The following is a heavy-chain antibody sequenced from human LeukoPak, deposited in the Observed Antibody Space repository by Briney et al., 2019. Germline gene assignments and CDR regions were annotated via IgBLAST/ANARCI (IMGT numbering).Heavy chain of an antibody. V-gene: IGHV3-48*03. CDR1: GFTFSSYE. CDR3: AREETWFGELFGWFDP. J-gene: IGHJ5*02. D-gene: IGHD3-10*01. Sequence: PGGSLRLSCAASGFTFSSYEMNWVRQAPGKGLEWVSYISSSGSTIYYADSVKGRFTISRDNAKNSLYLQMNSLRAEDTAVYYCAREETWFGELFGWFDPWGQGTLVTVSS. CDR2: ISSSGSTI.